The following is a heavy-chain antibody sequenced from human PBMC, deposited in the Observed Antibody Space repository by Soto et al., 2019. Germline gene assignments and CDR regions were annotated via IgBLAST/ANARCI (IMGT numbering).Heavy chain of an antibody. CDR3: ARPGFGHLHCLVDV. CDR2: IMYSGYS. J-gene: IGHJ6*02. D-gene: IGHD3-10*01. CDR1: GDSLTNYY. V-gene: IGHV4-59*08. Sequence: QVQLQESGPGLVKPSETLSLTCTVSGDSLTNYYCSWFRQPPGKGLEWIGYIMYSGYSAYNLSLRVRMPRLMDWSKIQFSLVLEAVTATAMAVYYCARPGFGHLHCLVDVWGQGTTVSVSS.